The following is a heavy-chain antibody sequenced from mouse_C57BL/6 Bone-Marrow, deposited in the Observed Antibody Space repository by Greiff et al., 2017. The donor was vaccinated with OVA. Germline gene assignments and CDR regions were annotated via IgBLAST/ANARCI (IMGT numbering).Heavy chain of an antibody. J-gene: IGHJ1*03. Sequence: DVMLVESGGDLVKPGGSLKLSCAASGFTFSSYGMSWVRQTPDKRLEWVATISSGGSYTYYPDSVKGRFTISRDNATNTLYLQMSSLKSEDTAMDYCAGHVVVAWYFDVEGTGTAITVSS. CDR1: GFTFSSYG. V-gene: IGHV5-6*02. CDR3: AGHVVVAWYFDV. CDR2: ISSGGSYT. D-gene: IGHD1-1*01.